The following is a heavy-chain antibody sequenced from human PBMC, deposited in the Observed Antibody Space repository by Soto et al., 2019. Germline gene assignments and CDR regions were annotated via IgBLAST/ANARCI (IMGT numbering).Heavy chain of an antibody. CDR1: GFTFSSYE. Sequence: QPGGSLRLSCAASGFTFSSYEMNWVRQAPGKGLEWVSYISSSGSTIYYADSVKGRFTISRDNAKNSLYLQMNSLRAEDTAVYYCARTPAWELIRFDYWGQGTLVTVSS. CDR2: ISSSGSTI. CDR3: ARTPAWELIRFDY. D-gene: IGHD1-26*01. V-gene: IGHV3-48*03. J-gene: IGHJ4*02.